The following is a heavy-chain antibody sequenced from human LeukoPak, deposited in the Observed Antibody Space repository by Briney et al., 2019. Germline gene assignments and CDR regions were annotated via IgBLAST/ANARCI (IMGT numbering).Heavy chain of an antibody. D-gene: IGHD1-26*01. J-gene: IGHJ4*02. Sequence: GGSLRLSCAASGFTFSSSAMSRVPPGPGKGLEWVSSISSSSSYIHYADSVKGRFTISRDNAKNSLYLQMNSLRAEDTAVYYCARDKYGGATILYWGQGTLVTVSS. CDR3: ARDKYGGATILY. CDR1: GFTFSSSA. V-gene: IGHV3-21*01. CDR2: ISSSSSYI.